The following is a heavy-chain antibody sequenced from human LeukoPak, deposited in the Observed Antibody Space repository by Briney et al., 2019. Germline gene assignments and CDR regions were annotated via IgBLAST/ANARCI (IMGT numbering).Heavy chain of an antibody. J-gene: IGHJ4*02. V-gene: IGHV4-59*08. CDR1: RASVSGSY. CDR2: ISYNRDI. CDR3: ASTARLFEY. Sequence: SETLSLTCAVSRASVSGSYWSWIRQSPAKALECIGYISYNRDINYNPSLKSRVTISIDTSKNQFSLRLSSVTAADTAVYFCASTARLFEYWGQGILVTVSS. D-gene: IGHD6-25*01.